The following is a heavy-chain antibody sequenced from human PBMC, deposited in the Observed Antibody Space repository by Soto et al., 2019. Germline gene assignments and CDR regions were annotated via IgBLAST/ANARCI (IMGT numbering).Heavy chain of an antibody. CDR1: GFSLSTSGVG. Sequence: QITLKESGPTLVKPTQTLTLACTFSGFSLSTSGVGVGWIRQPPGKALECLAFIYWDDDKRYSPSLKSRLSITQDTSKNQVVLTMTNMDPVDTATYYCVHSTSFEAFNMWGQGTMVTVSS. CDR3: VHSTSFEAFNM. J-gene: IGHJ3*02. V-gene: IGHV2-5*02. CDR2: IYWDDDK.